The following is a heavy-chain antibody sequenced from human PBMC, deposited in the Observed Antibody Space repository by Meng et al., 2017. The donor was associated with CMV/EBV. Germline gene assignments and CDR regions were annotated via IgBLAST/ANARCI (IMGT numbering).Heavy chain of an antibody. V-gene: IGHV3-66*03. J-gene: IGHJ4*02. D-gene: IGHD1-14*01. Sequence: GGSLRLSCAASGFTVSSNYMSWVRQAPGKGLEWVSVIYSCGSTYYADSVKGRFTISRDNSKNTLYLQMNSLRAEDTAVYYCARDPRMYYFDYWGQGTLVTVSS. CDR3: ARDPRMYYFDY. CDR1: GFTVSSNY. CDR2: IYSCGST.